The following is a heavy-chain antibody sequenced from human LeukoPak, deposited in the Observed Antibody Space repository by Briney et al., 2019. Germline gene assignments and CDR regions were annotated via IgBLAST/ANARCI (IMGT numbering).Heavy chain of an antibody. CDR3: AREGGSYPYYYYMDV. J-gene: IGHJ6*03. CDR2: INSDGSST. Sequence: GGSLRLSCAASGFTFSSYWMPWVRQAPGKGLVWVSRINSDGSSTSYADSVKGRFTISRDNAKNTLYLQMNSLRAEDTAVYYCAREGGSYPYYYYMDVWGKGTTVTVSS. CDR1: GFTFSSYW. V-gene: IGHV3-74*01. D-gene: IGHD1-26*01.